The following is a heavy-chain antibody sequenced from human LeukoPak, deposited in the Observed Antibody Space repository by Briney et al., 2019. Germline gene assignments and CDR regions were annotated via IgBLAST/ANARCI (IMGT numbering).Heavy chain of an antibody. CDR3: VKRGRYGDYSYDY. CDR1: GFTFSSYA. J-gene: IGHJ4*02. D-gene: IGHD4-17*01. CDR2: ISSSGDIT. Sequence: GGSLRLSCSASGFTFSSYAMHWVRQAPGKGLQCVSAISSSGDITYYADSVRDRFTISRDNSKNTLHLQMSSLRPEDTAVYYCVKRGRYGDYSYDYWGQGTLVTVSS. V-gene: IGHV3-64D*06.